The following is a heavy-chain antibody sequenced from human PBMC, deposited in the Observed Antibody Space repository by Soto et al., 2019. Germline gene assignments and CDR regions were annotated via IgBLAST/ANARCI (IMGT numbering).Heavy chain of an antibody. CDR1: GFTFSSYA. CDR2: ISGSGGST. V-gene: IGHV3-23*01. D-gene: IGHD6-6*01. Sequence: EVQLLESGGGLVQPGGSLRLSCAASGFTFSSYAMSWVRQAPGKGLEWVSAISGSGGSTYYADSVKGRFTISRDNSKNSLYLQMDSLRAEDTAVYYCARIWGAQLGPNFGYWGQGTLVTVSS. J-gene: IGHJ4*02. CDR3: ARIWGAQLGPNFGY.